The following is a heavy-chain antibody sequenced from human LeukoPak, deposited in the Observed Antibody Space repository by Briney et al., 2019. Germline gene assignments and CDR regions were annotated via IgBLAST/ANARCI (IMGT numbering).Heavy chain of an antibody. J-gene: IGHJ4*02. CDR1: DDSISNYY. CDR2: IYYTGST. V-gene: IGHV4-59*01. Sequence: PSETLSLTCTVSDDSISNYYWSWIRQPPGKGLEWIGYIYYTGSTNYNPSLKSRVIISVDTSKNQFSLKLSSVTAADTAVYYCARGTGVSPSNFDYWGQGTLVTVSS. D-gene: IGHD1-14*01. CDR3: ARGTGVSPSNFDY.